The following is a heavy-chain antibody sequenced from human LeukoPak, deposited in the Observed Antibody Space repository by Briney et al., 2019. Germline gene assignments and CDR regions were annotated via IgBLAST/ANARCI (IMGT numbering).Heavy chain of an antibody. J-gene: IGHJ4*02. D-gene: IGHD4-17*01. Sequence: PGGSLRLSCAASXXXXSNYAMSXVXXAXXXXXXXXXAISGSGGSTDYADSAKGRFTISRDNSKNTLYLQTNSLRAEDTAVYYCAKALXMTTVTTNQPFDYWGQGTLVTVSS. CDR2: ISGSGGST. CDR3: AKALXMTTVTTNQPFDY. CDR1: XXXXSNYA. V-gene: IGHV3-23*01.